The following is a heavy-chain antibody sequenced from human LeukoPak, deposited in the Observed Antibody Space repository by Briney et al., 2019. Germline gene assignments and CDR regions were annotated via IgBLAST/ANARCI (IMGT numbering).Heavy chain of an antibody. V-gene: IGHV3-48*01. CDR1: GFTFSSYS. CDR2: ISSSSSTI. D-gene: IGHD3-10*01. Sequence: GSLRLSCAASGFTFSSYSMNWVRQAPGKGLEWVSYISSSSSTIYYADSVKGRFTISRDNAKNSLYLQMNSLRAEDTAVYYCARDRLSLWFGELCSWGQGTLVTVSP. CDR3: ARDRLSLWFGELCS. J-gene: IGHJ5*02.